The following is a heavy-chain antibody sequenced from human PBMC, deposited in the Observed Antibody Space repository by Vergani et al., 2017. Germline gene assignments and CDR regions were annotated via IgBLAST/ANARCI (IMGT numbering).Heavy chain of an antibody. CDR3: ARERVVVPAAKNWNWFDP. D-gene: IGHD2-2*01. CDR2: ILPIFGTA. J-gene: IGHJ5*02. Sequence: QVQLVQSGAEVKKPGSSVKVSCKASGSTFSSYAISWVRQAPGQGLEWMGRILPIFGTANYAQKFQGRVTITADEATSTAYMELSSLRSEDTAVYYCARERVVVPAAKNWNWFDPWGQGTLVTVSS. CDR1: GSTFSSYA. V-gene: IGHV1-69*13.